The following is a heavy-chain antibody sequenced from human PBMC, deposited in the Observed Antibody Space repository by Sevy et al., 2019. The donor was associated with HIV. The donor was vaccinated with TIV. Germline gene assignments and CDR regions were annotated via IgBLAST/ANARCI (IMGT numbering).Heavy chain of an antibody. CDR1: GFTFSTYD. CDR3: ARACTAAGYKSGPIDAFDV. V-gene: IGHV3-13*01. D-gene: IGHD6-13*01. Sequence: GCSLRLSCAASGFTFSTYDMHWVRQVAGEGLEWVSGIGTLLDTYYAASVKGRFIISRDNAKNSLFLQMNSLRAGDTAIYYCARACTAAGYKSGPIDAFDVWGQGTVVTVSS. J-gene: IGHJ3*01. CDR2: IGTLLDT.